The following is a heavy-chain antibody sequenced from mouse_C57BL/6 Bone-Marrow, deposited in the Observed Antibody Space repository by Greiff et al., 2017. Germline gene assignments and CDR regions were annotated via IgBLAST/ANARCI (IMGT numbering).Heavy chain of an antibody. CDR3: ARSHYYGSSSYYFDY. J-gene: IGHJ2*01. CDR2: IDPSDSYT. Sequence: VQLQQPGAELVMPGASVKLSCKASGYTFTSYWMHWVKQRPGQGLEWIGEIDPSDSYTNYNQKFKGKSTLTVDKSSSTAYMQLSSLTSEDSAVYCCARSHYYGSSSYYFDYWGQGTTLTVSS. D-gene: IGHD1-1*01. V-gene: IGHV1-69*01. CDR1: GYTFTSYW.